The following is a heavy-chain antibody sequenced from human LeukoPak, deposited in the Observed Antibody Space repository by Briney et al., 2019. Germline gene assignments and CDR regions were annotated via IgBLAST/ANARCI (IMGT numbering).Heavy chain of an antibody. V-gene: IGHV3-9*03. CDR2: ISWNSGSI. J-gene: IGHJ4*02. Sequence: GGSLRLSCAASGFTFDDYAMHWVRQAPGKGLEWVSGISWNSGSIGYADSVKGRFTISRDNAKNSLYLQMNSLRAEDMALYYCAKGARFGEFIFDYWGQGTLVTVSS. CDR3: AKGARFGEFIFDY. D-gene: IGHD3-10*01. CDR1: GFTFDDYA.